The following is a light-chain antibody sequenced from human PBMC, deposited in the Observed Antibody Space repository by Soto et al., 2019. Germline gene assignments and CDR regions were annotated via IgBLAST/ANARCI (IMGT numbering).Light chain of an antibody. Sequence: QSALTQPASVSGSPGQSITISCTGTSSDVGSYNLVSWYQQHPGKAPKLMIYEGSKRPSGVSTRFSGSKSGNTASLTISGLHAEDEADYYCCSYAGSSTLDVVFGGGTKLTVL. CDR2: EGS. J-gene: IGLJ2*01. CDR3: CSYAGSSTLDVV. V-gene: IGLV2-23*01. CDR1: SSDVGSYNL.